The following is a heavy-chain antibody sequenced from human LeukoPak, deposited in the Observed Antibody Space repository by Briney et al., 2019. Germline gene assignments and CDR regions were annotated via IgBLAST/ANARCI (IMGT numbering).Heavy chain of an antibody. Sequence: GGSLRLSCAASGFTFSSYWMSWVRQAPGKGLEWVANIKQDGSEKYYVDSVKGRFTISRDNAKNSLNLQMNSLRAEDTAVYYCAKDSRAYYYDSKCGMDVWGQGTTVTVSS. CDR2: IKQDGSEK. CDR1: GFTFSSYW. CDR3: AKDSRAYYYDSKCGMDV. D-gene: IGHD3-22*01. V-gene: IGHV3-7*03. J-gene: IGHJ6*02.